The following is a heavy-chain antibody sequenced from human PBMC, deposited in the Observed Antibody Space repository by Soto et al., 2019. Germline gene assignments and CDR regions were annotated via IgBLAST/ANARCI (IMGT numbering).Heavy chain of an antibody. CDR3: AKDHDPDYFDY. CDR1: GYTFTGYY. D-gene: IGHD3-16*01. Sequence: GASVKDSCKPSGYTFTGYYLNWGRQAPGRGLEWVGWINPKTGDTNNAQKFQGRVTMTTDTSISTGYMELSGLKSDDTAVYYCAKDHDPDYFDYWGQGTLVTVSS. V-gene: IGHV1-2*02. J-gene: IGHJ4*02. CDR2: INPKTGDT.